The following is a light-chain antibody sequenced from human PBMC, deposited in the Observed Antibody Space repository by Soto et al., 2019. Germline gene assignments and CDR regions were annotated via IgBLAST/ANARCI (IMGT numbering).Light chain of an antibody. Sequence: QSVLTQPASVSGSPGQSITVSCTGTSSDVGRYNYVSWYQQHPGKAPKLIIHEVSNRPSGVSNRFSGSKSGNTASVTISGLQAEDEADYYCSSYTSTNTQVFGTGTKVTVL. CDR2: EVS. J-gene: IGLJ1*01. CDR3: SSYTSTNTQV. CDR1: SSDVGRYNY. V-gene: IGLV2-14*01.